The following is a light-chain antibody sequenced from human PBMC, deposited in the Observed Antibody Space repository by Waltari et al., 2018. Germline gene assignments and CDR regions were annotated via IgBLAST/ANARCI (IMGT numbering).Light chain of an antibody. CDR2: DAS. CDR3: QQRRTWPLT. CDR1: QSVSYY. V-gene: IGKV3-11*01. Sequence: EIVLTQSPATLSLSPGERATLSCRASQSVSYYLAWYQQRPGQAPRLLIYDASSRATVIPASFSGSGSETDFTLTISSLEPEDFAVYYCQQRRTWPLTFGGGTKVEI. J-gene: IGKJ4*01.